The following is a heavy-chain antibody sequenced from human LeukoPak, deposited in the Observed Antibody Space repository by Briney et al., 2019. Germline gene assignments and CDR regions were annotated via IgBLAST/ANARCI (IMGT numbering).Heavy chain of an antibody. CDR1: GFTFSSYA. V-gene: IGHV3-23*01. J-gene: IGHJ4*02. Sequence: GGSLRLSCAASGFTFSSYAMSWVRQAPGKGLEWVSAISGSGGSTYYADSVKGRFTISRDNSKNTLYLQMNSLRAEDTAVYYCAKCNYYDSSGGPRRDFDYWGQGTLVTVSS. D-gene: IGHD3-22*01. CDR3: AKCNYYDSSGGPRRDFDY. CDR2: ISGSGGST.